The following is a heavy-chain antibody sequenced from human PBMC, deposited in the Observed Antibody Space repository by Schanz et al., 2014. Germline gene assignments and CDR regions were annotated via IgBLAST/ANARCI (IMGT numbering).Heavy chain of an antibody. Sequence: QVQLVQSGAEVKKPGASVRVSCKASGYTFTTYAMSWVRQAPGQGLEWVGWISVYTGNTKYGQKVQGRVTMTADTSTNTDYMELRSLRSDDAAVYDCAKAEYDILTDSYSRLDPWGQGTLVTVSS. D-gene: IGHD3-9*01. J-gene: IGHJ5*02. CDR2: ISVYTGNT. V-gene: IGHV1-18*01. CDR3: AKAEYDILTDSYSRLDP. CDR1: GYTFTTYA.